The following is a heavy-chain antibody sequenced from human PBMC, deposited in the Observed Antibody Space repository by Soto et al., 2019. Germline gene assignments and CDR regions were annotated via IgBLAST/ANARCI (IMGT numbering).Heavy chain of an antibody. CDR1: GYTFTSYG. J-gene: IGHJ4*02. V-gene: IGHV1-18*01. Sequence: ASVKVSCKASGYTFTSYGISWVRQAPGQGLEWMGWISAYNGNTNYAQKLQGRVTMTTDTSTSTAYIELRSLRSDDTAVYYCARDGDCSSTSCYQPFDYWGQGTLVTVSS. CDR3: ARDGDCSSTSCYQPFDY. D-gene: IGHD2-2*01. CDR2: ISAYNGNT.